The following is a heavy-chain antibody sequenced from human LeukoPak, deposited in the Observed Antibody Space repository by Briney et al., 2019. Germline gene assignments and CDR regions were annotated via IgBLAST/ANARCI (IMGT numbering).Heavy chain of an antibody. D-gene: IGHD1-26*01. J-gene: IGHJ4*02. Sequence: PGGSLRLSCAVSGFTFSSYAMHWVRQAPGKGLEWVAVISYDGGSKYYADSVKGRFTISRDNSKNTLYLQMNSLRAEDTAVYYCAKDRPLYSGSQHFDYWGQGTLVTVSS. V-gene: IGHV3-30*04. CDR1: GFTFSSYA. CDR2: ISYDGGSK. CDR3: AKDRPLYSGSQHFDY.